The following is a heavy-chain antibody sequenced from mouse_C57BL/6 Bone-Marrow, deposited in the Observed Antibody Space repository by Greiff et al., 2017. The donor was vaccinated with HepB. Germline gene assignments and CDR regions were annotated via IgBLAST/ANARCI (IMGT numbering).Heavy chain of an antibody. J-gene: IGHJ2*01. CDR3: ARKGYEYFGY. V-gene: IGHV1-69*01. CDR2: IDPSDSYT. D-gene: IGHD2-10*02. CDR1: GYTFTSYW. Sequence: VQLKQPGAELVMPGASVKLSCKASGYTFTSYWMHWVKQRPGQGLEWIGEIDPSDSYTNYNQKFKGKSTLTVDKSSSTAYMQLSSLTSEDSAVYYCARKGYEYFGYWGQGTTLTVSS.